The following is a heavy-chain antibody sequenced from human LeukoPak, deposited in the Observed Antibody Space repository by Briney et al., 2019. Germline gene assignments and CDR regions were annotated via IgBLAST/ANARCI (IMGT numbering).Heavy chain of an antibody. J-gene: IGHJ6*03. D-gene: IGHD3-3*01. CDR2: ISWDSSNI. Sequence: PGRSLRLSCAASGFTFDDYAMHWVRQAPGKGLEWVSGISWDSSNIGYADSVKGRFTISRDNAKNSLYLQMNSLRAVDMALYYCAKDYESYYYYYYMDVWGKGTTVTVSS. V-gene: IGHV3-9*03. CDR3: AKDYESYYYYYYMDV. CDR1: GFTFDDYA.